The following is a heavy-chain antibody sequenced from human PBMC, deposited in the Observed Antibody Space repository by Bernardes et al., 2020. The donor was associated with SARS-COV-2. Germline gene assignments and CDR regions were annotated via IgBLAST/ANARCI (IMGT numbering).Heavy chain of an antibody. J-gene: IGHJ4*02. V-gene: IGHV4-34*01. CDR2: INDDGST. CDR3: ARGVPGY. CDR1: GGSVSGYD. Sequence: NLSLTGAVYGGSVSGYDWSWVRPPPGKGLEWIGEINDDGSTNSNPSLKSRVTISVDTSKNQFFLKLRSVTAADTAVYYCARGVPGYWGQGTLVTVSS.